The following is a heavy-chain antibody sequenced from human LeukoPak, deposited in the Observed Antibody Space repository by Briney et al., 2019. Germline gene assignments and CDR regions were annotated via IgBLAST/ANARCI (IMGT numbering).Heavy chain of an antibody. V-gene: IGHV1-18*01. CDR1: GYTFTSYG. CDR2: ISAYNDNT. D-gene: IGHD3-10*01. CDR3: ARDLLWFRELSASGY. J-gene: IGHJ4*02. Sequence: GASVKVSCKASGYTFTSYGISWVRQAPGQGLEWMGWISAYNDNTNYAQKLQGRVTMTTDTSTSTAYMELRSLRSDDTAVYYCARDLLWFRELSASGYWGQGTLVTVSS.